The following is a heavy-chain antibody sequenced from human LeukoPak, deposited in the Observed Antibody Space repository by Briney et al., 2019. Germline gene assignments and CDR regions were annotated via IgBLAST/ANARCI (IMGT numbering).Heavy chain of an antibody. V-gene: IGHV4-59*01. CDR1: GGSISTYY. CDR3: ARKDSGTYDYYGMDV. CDR2: IYDSGST. D-gene: IGHD1-26*01. Sequence: SETLSLTCTVSGGSISTYYRSWIRQPPGKGLEWIGYIYDSGSTNYNPSLKSRVTIPVDTSKNQFSLTLSSVTAADTAVYYCARKDSGTYDYYGMDVWGQGTTVTVSS. J-gene: IGHJ6*02.